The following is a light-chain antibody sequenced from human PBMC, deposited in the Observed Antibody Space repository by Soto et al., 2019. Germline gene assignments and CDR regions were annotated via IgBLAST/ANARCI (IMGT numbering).Light chain of an antibody. V-gene: IGKV3-20*01. Sequence: IVLTQSPGTLSLSPGERATLSCSASQSVTSSYLAWYQQKPGQAPRRLIYGASIRATGIPDRFSGSGSGTDFTLTISRLEPEDFALYFCQQYHSSPLTFGQGTKVDIK. J-gene: IGKJ1*01. CDR3: QQYHSSPLT. CDR2: GAS. CDR1: QSVTSSY.